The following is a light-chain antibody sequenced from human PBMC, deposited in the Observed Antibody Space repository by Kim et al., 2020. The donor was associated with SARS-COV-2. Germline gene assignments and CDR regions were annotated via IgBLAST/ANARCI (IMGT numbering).Light chain of an antibody. Sequence: TQPPSASGTPGQRVTISCSVSSSNIGSNYVYWYQQLPGTAPKLLIYDRFSGSKSGTSASLAISGLRSEDEADYYCAAWDDSLSGVVFGGGTQLTVL. V-gene: IGLV1-47*01. CDR1: SSNIGSNY. J-gene: IGLJ2*01. CDR3: AAWDDSLSGVV.